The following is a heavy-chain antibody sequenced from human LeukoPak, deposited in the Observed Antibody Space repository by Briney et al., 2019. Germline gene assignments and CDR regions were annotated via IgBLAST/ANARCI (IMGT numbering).Heavy chain of an antibody. CDR2: ISSSSSYI. CDR1: GFTFSSYS. V-gene: IGHV3-21*01. J-gene: IGHJ4*02. D-gene: IGHD6-6*01. Sequence: GGSLRLSCAASGFTFSSYSMNWVRQAPGKGLEWVSSISSSSSYIYYADSVKGRFTVSRDNAENSVYLQMNSLRADDTAVYYCARDDPSMIAALHYWGQGTLVTVSS. CDR3: ARDDPSMIAALHY.